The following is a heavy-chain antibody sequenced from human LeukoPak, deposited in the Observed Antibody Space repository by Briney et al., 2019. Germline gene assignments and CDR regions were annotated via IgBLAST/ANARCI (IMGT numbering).Heavy chain of an antibody. Sequence: SETLSLTCTVSGGSISSSSYYWSWIRQPPGKGLEWIGEINHSGSTNYNPSLKSRVTISVDTSKNQFSLKLSSVTAADTAVYYCARPSHMVRGVTYTDYWGQGTLVTVSS. CDR3: ARPSHMVRGVTYTDY. D-gene: IGHD3-10*01. J-gene: IGHJ4*02. V-gene: IGHV4-39*07. CDR2: INHSGST. CDR1: GGSISSSSYY.